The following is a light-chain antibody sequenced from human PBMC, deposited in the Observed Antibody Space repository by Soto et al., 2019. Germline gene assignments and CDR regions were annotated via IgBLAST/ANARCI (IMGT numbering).Light chain of an antibody. CDR3: QQYGGSPRT. V-gene: IGKV4-1*01. CDR2: WAS. CDR1: QSVLYSSNNKNY. J-gene: IGKJ1*01. Sequence: DIVMTQSPDSLAVSLGERATTNRKSSQSVLYSSNNKNYLAWYQQKPGQPPKLLIYWASTRESGVPDRFSGSGSGTDFTLTINNLEPEDFAVYYCQQYGGSPRTFGQGTKVDIK.